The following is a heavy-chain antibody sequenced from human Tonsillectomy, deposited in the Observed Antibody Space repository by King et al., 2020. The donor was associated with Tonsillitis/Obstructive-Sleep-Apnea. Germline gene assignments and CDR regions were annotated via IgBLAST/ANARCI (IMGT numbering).Heavy chain of an antibody. CDR1: GYTFTSYY. J-gene: IGHJ4*02. V-gene: IGHV1-46*01. CDR2: IIPSGGST. CDR3: ARVGNGSEDY. Sequence: QLVQSGAEVKKSGASVKVSCKASGYTFTSYYINWVRQAPGQGLEWMGIIIPSGGSTSYAQKFQGRVTMTRDTSTSTVYMELSSLRSEDTAVYYCARVGNGSEDYWGQGTLVTVSS. D-gene: IGHD1-26*01.